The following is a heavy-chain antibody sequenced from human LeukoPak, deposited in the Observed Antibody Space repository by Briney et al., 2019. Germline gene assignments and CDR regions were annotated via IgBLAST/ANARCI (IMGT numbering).Heavy chain of an antibody. J-gene: IGHJ4*02. CDR2: INPNRGET. D-gene: IGHD3-10*01. CDR3: VRSPTSGTYYNRPYYFDS. V-gene: IGHV1-2*02. Sequence: GASVKVSCETSGYTFTAYLLHWVRQAPGQGLEWMGWINPNRGETDYAQNFQDRVTMTRDTSINTAYMNLNRLRPDDTAVYYCVRSPTSGTYYNRPYYFDSWGQGTLLTVSS. CDR1: GYTFTAYL.